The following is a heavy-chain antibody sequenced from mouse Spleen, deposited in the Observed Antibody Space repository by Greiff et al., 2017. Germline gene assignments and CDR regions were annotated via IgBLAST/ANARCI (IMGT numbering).Heavy chain of an antibody. CDR3: ARARFPGSLYAMDY. V-gene: IGHV1-69*01. Sequence: QVQLQQSGAELVMPGASVKLSCKASGYTFTSYWMHWVKQRPGQGLEWIGEIDPSDSYTNYNQKFKGKATLTVDKSSSTAYMQLSSLTSEDSAVYYCARARFPGSLYAMDYWGQGTSVTVSS. D-gene: IGHD1-1*01. CDR2: IDPSDSYT. CDR1: GYTFTSYW. J-gene: IGHJ4*01.